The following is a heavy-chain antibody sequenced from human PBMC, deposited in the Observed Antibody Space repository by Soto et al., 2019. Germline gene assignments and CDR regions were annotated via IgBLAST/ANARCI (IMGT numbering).Heavy chain of an antibody. D-gene: IGHD1-7*01. V-gene: IGHV4-34*01. Sequence: SETLSLTCAVYGGSFSGYYWSWIRQPPGKGLEWIGEINHSGSTNYNPSLKSRVTISVDTSKNQFSLKLSSVTAADTAVYYCARGRDLELYFDYWGQGTLATVSS. CDR2: INHSGST. CDR1: GGSFSGYY. CDR3: ARGRDLELYFDY. J-gene: IGHJ4*02.